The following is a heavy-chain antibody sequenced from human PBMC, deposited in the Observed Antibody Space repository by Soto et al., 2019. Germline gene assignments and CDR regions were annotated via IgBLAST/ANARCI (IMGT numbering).Heavy chain of an antibody. V-gene: IGHV1-2*04. CDR3: ARERERGEDSSGWYGDRLPAY. J-gene: IGHJ4*02. CDR2: INPNSGGT. CDR1: GYTFTGYY. D-gene: IGHD6-19*01. Sequence: QVQLVQSGAEVKKPGASVKVSCKASGYTFTGYYMHWVRQAPGQGLEWLGWINPNSGGTNYAQKFQGWVTMTRDTSISTAYMELSRLRSDDTAVYYCARERERGEDSSGWYGDRLPAYWGQGTLVTVSS.